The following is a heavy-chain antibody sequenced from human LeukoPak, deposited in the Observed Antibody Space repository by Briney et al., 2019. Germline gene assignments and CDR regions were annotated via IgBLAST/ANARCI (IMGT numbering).Heavy chain of an antibody. J-gene: IGHJ4*02. D-gene: IGHD5-18*01. CDR3: AKQVGYSYGYIDY. CDR2: VSDSGGST. Sequence: GGSLRLSCAASGFTFSISAMSWVRQAPGKGLEWVSGVSDSGGSTYYADSVKGRFTISRDNSKNTLYLQMNSLRAEDTAVYYCAKQVGYSYGYIDYWGQGTLVTVSS. V-gene: IGHV3-23*01. CDR1: GFTFSISA.